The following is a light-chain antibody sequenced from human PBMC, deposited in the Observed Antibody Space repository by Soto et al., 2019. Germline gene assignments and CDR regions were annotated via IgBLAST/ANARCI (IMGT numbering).Light chain of an antibody. Sequence: EVVMTQSPATLSASPGERATLSCRASHSVSSSLAWYQQKPGQAPRLLISDASTRAAGIPARFSGSGSGTEFALTISCLQSEDFAFYYCQHYNTWSWTVAPVTVV. CDR3: QHYNTWSWT. V-gene: IGKV3-15*01. J-gene: IGKJ1*01. CDR1: HSVSSS. CDR2: DAS.